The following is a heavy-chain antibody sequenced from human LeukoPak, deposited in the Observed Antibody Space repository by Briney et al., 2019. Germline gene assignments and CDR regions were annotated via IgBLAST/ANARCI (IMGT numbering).Heavy chain of an antibody. J-gene: IGHJ4*02. D-gene: IGHD3-3*01. V-gene: IGHV4-59*01. CDR1: GGSISNYY. CDR3: ASSHPLGSNNDYYTPFDY. CDR2: MYYSGST. Sequence: SETLSLTCTVSGGSISNYYWSWIRQPPGKGLEWIGYMYYSGSTNYNPSLKSRVTISVDTSKNQFSLKLSSVTAADTAVYYCASSHPLGSNNDYYTPFDYWGQGTLVTVS.